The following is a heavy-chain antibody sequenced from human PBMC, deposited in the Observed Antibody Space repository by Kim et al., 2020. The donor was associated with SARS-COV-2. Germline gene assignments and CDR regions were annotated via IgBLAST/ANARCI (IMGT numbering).Heavy chain of an antibody. V-gene: IGHV1-69*13. CDR2: IIPIFGTA. CDR3: ARDDITVTTWLGGYYYYGMDV. D-gene: IGHD4-17*01. Sequence: SVKVSCKASGGTFSSYAISWVRQAPGQGLEWMGGIIPIFGTANYAQKFQGRVTITADESTSTAYMELSSLRSEDTAVYYCARDDITVTTWLGGYYYYGMDVWGQGTTVTVSS. CDR1: GGTFSSYA. J-gene: IGHJ6*02.